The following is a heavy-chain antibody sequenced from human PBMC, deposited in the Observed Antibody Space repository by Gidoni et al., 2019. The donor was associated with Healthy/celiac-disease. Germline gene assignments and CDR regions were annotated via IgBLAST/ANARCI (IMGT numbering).Heavy chain of an antibody. CDR1: GYTFTSYD. Sequence: QVQLVQSGAEVKKPGASVKVSCKASGYTFTSYDINWVRQATGQGLEWMGWMNPNSGNTGYAQKFQGRVTMTRNTSISTAYMELSSLRSEDTAVYYCARLRINYYYYGMDVWGQGTTVTVSS. CDR3: ARLRINYYYYGMDV. CDR2: MNPNSGNT. V-gene: IGHV1-8*01. J-gene: IGHJ6*02. D-gene: IGHD3-10*01.